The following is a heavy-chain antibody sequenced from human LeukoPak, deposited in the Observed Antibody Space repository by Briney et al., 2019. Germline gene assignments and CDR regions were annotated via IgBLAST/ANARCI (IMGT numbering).Heavy chain of an antibody. D-gene: IGHD3-3*01. CDR2: ITIGSTI. J-gene: IGHJ4*02. CDR3: ARAGSCSYYTI. V-gene: IGHV3-48*03. Sequence: GGSLRPSCAASGFTFSSYEMNWVRQAPGKGLEWVSYITIGSTIYYADSVKGRFITSRDNAKNSVFLQVNSLRAEDTAVYYCARAGSCSYYTIWGQGTLVTVSS. CDR1: GFTFSSYE.